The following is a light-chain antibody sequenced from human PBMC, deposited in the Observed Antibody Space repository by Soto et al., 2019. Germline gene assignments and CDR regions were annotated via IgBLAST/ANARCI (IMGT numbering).Light chain of an antibody. Sequence: QSVLTQPASVSGSPGQSITISCTGTISDVGSYDLVSWYQQHPGKAPKLMIYEGSKRPSGVSSRFSGSKSGNTASLTISGLQAEDEADYYCCSYAGRSTSWVFGGGTKLTV. CDR2: EGS. J-gene: IGLJ3*02. CDR1: ISDVGSYDL. CDR3: CSYAGRSTSWV. V-gene: IGLV2-23*01.